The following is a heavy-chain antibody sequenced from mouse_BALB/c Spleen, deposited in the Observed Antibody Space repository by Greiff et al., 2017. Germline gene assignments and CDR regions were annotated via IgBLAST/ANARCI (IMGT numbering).Heavy chain of an antibody. CDR3: ARHGDYGNPYAMDY. V-gene: IGHV5-9-3*01. D-gene: IGHD2-1*01. J-gene: IGHJ4*01. Sequence: EVKLMESGGGLVKPGGSLKLSCAASGFTFSSYAMSWVRQTPEKRLEWVATISSGGSYTYYPDSVKGRFTNSRDNAKNTLYLQMSSLRSEDTAMYYCARHGDYGNPYAMDYWGQGTSVTVSS. CDR1: GFTFSSYA. CDR2: ISSGGSYT.